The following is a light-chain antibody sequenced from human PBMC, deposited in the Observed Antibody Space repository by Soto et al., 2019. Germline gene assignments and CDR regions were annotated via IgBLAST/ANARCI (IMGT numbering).Light chain of an antibody. CDR1: SSDVGGYNY. CDR3: SSYAGSNGVV. J-gene: IGLJ2*01. V-gene: IGLV2-8*01. Sequence: QSALTQPPSASGSPGQSVTISCTGTSSDVGGYNYVSWYQQHPGKVPKLMIYDVNKRPPGVPDRFSGSKSGNTASLTVSGLQAEDEADYYCSSYAGSNGVVFGGGTKLTVL. CDR2: DVN.